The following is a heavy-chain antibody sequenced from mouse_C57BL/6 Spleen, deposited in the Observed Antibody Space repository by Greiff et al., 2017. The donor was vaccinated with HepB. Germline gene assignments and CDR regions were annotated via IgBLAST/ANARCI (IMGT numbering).Heavy chain of an antibody. J-gene: IGHJ3*01. CDR1: GYTFTDYY. CDR2: IYPGSGNT. CDR3: ARWNYDYDVGFAY. Sequence: QVQLQQSGAELVRPGASVKLSCKASGYTFTDYYINWVKQRPGQGLEWIARIYPGSGNTYYNEKFKGKATLTAEKSSSTAYMQLSSLTSEDSAVYFCARWNYDYDVGFAYWGQGTLVTVSA. D-gene: IGHD2-4*01. V-gene: IGHV1-76*01.